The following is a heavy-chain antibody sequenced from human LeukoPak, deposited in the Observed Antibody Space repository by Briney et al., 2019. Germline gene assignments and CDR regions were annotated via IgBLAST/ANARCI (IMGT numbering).Heavy chain of an antibody. Sequence: PGGSLRLSCVGSGFTFSDAWMSRVRQAPGKGLEWVGRIKSKSDGGTIGYAAPVKGRFTISRDDSRNTLYLQMNSLKTEDTAVYYCTTRRQDGWWGQGTLVTVS. V-gene: IGHV3-15*01. CDR3: TTRRQDGW. J-gene: IGHJ4*02. D-gene: IGHD2-15*01. CDR2: IKSKSDGGTI. CDR1: GFTFSDAW.